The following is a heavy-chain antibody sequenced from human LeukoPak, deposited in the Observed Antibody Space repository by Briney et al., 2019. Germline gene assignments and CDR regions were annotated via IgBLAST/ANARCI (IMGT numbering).Heavy chain of an antibody. V-gene: IGHV1-69*13. J-gene: IGHJ4*02. CDR2: IIPIFGTA. D-gene: IGHD3-22*01. Sequence: SVTVSCTASGGTFSSYAISWVRQAPGQGLEWMGGIIPIFGTANYAQKFQGRVTITADESTGTAYMELSSLRSEDTAVYYCARARSYYDSSGYSLLSPFDYWGQGTLVTVSS. CDR1: GGTFSSYA. CDR3: ARARSYYDSSGYSLLSPFDY.